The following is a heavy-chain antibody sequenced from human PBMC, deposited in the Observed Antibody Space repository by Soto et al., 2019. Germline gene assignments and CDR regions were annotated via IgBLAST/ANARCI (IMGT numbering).Heavy chain of an antibody. CDR2: IYSLGNT. D-gene: IGHD3-22*01. CDR3: ARQIYDSSGYYYAY. CDR1: GGSISSSSYY. J-gene: IGHJ4*01. V-gene: IGHV4-39*01. Sequence: PSETLSLTCTVSGGSISSSSYYWGWIRQPPGQGLEWLGTIYSLGNTYYNPSLKSRVTISVDKSKSQLFLKLSSVTAPDTAVYYCARQIYDSSGYYYAYWGQEPWSPSPQ.